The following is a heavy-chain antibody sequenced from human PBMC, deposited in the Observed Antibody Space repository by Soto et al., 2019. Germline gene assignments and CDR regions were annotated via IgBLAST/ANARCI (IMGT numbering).Heavy chain of an antibody. D-gene: IGHD2-15*01. V-gene: IGHV4-34*01. CDR2: INHSGST. CDR1: GGSFSGYY. Sequence: KTSETLSLTCAVYGGSFSGYYWSWIRQPPGKGLEWIGEINHSGSTNYNPSLKSRVTISVDTSKNQFSLKLSSVTAADTAVYYCARTHTPRYCSGGSCYSKRNWFDPWGQGTLVTVSS. CDR3: ARTHTPRYCSGGSCYSKRNWFDP. J-gene: IGHJ5*02.